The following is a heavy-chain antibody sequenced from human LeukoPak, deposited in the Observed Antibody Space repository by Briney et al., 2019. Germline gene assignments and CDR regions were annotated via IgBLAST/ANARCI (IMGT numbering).Heavy chain of an antibody. CDR2: ISWDDGSTK. V-gene: IGHV3-30*18. Sequence: GGSLRLSCAASGFTFSDYGMRWVRQAPGKGLEWVSVISWDDGSTKYYADSVKGRFTISRDNSKNTLYLQMNGLRADDSAVYYCAKKSVRGGATVSPSDYWGQGTLVTVSS. J-gene: IGHJ4*02. D-gene: IGHD1-26*01. CDR1: GFTFSDYG. CDR3: AKKSVRGGATVSPSDY.